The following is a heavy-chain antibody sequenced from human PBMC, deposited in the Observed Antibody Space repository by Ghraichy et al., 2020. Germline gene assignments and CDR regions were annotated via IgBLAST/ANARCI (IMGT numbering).Heavy chain of an antibody. V-gene: IGHV3-49*04. CDR1: GFTFADYT. J-gene: IGHJ4*02. CDR3: ARVYYFDTTAYYYVRFFDY. Sequence: GGSLRLSCSASGFTFADYTVTWVHQAPGKGLEWVGFIRSRPLGGTTEYAASVEGRFTISRDDSKSIAYLQVNSLKTEDTAVYYCARVYYFDTTAYYYVRFFDYWGQGTLVTVSS. CDR2: IRSRPLGGTT. D-gene: IGHD3-22*01.